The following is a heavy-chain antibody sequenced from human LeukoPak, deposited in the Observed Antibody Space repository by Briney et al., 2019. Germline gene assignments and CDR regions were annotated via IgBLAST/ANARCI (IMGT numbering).Heavy chain of an antibody. CDR2: ISGSGGST. CDR3: AKDHDYYDSSGALGY. CDR1: GFTFGSYA. V-gene: IGHV3-23*01. Sequence: GGSLRLSCAASGFTFGSYAMSWVRQAPGKGLEWVSAISGSGGSTYYADSVKGRFTISRDNSKNTLYLQMNSLRAEDTAVYYCAKDHDYYDSSGALGYWGQGTLVTVSS. D-gene: IGHD3-22*01. J-gene: IGHJ4*02.